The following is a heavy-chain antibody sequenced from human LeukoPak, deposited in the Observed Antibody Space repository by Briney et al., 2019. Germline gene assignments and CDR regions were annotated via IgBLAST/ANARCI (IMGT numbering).Heavy chain of an antibody. J-gene: IGHJ4*02. Sequence: SETLSLTCAVYGGSFSGYYWSWIRQPPGKGLEWIGEINHSGSTNYNPSLKSRATISVNTSKNQFSLKLSSVTAADTAVYYCARGLSFYSSGWYGYWGQGTLVTVSS. CDR2: INHSGST. CDR1: GGSFSGYY. D-gene: IGHD6-19*01. V-gene: IGHV4-34*01. CDR3: ARGLSFYSSGWYGY.